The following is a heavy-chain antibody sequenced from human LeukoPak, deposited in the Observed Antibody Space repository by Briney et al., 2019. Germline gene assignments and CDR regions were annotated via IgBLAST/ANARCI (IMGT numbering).Heavy chain of an antibody. Sequence: GGSLRLSCAATGFTFSSYWMGWVRQAPGRGLEWVANIKQDGSEKYYVDSVKGRFTISRDNAKTSLYLQMNSLRVKDTAFYYCVRLGSLWFDRSSDYWGQGALVTVSS. V-gene: IGHV3-7*01. CDR3: VRLGSLWFDRSSDY. CDR2: IKQDGSEK. CDR1: GFTFSSYW. J-gene: IGHJ4*02. D-gene: IGHD3-10*01.